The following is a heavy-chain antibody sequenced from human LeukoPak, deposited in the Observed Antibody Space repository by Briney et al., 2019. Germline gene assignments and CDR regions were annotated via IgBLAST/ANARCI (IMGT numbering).Heavy chain of an antibody. CDR3: AKDMKGYTSGPEYFQY. CDR1: GCTFSSYG. J-gene: IGHJ1*01. Sequence: GGSLRLSCAASGCTFSSYGMHWVRQAPGKGLDWVAFIRYDGSSEFYSDSVKGRFTISRDNSKNTLFLQMNSLRAEDTAVYYCAKDMKGYTSGPEYFQYGGQGTLVTVSS. CDR2: IRYDGSSE. V-gene: IGHV3-30*02. D-gene: IGHD2-2*02.